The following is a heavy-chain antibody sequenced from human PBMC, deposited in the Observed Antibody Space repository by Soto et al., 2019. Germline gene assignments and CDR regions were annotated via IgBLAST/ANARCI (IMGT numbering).Heavy chain of an antibody. J-gene: IGHJ6*02. CDR2: MNPNSGNT. Sequence: QVQLVQSGAEVKKPGASVKVSCKASGYTFTSYDINWVRQATGHGLEWMGWMNPNSGNTGYAQKFQGRVTMTRNTTISTAYMALSSLRSEDTAVYYCARGRYSGYDLNYYCYGMDVWGQGTTVTVSS. D-gene: IGHD5-12*01. CDR1: GYTFTSYD. V-gene: IGHV1-8*01. CDR3: ARGRYSGYDLNYYCYGMDV.